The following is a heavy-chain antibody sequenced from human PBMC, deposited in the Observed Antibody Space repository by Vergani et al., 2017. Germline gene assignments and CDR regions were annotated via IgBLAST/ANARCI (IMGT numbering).Heavy chain of an antibody. CDR1: GFTVSSNY. Sequence: EVQLVESGGGLVQPGGSLRLSCAASGFTVSSNYMSWVRQAPGTGLEWVSVIYSGGSTYYADPVKGRFTISRDNSKNTLYLQMNSLRAEDTAVYYCARERVGATPYYYYYYGMDVWGQGTTVTVSS. D-gene: IGHD1-26*01. J-gene: IGHJ6*02. V-gene: IGHV3-66*02. CDR3: ARERVGATPYYYYYYGMDV. CDR2: IYSGGST.